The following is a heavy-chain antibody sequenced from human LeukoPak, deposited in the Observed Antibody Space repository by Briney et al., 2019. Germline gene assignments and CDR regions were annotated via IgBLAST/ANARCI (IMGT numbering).Heavy chain of an antibody. CDR1: GGSISSGDYY. CDR2: IYYSGST. D-gene: IGHD3-22*01. Sequence: SETLSLTCTVSGGSISSGDYYWSWIRQPPGKGLEWIGYIYYSGSTYYNPSLKSRVTISVDTSKNQFFLKLSSVTAADTAVYYCARTTYYYDSSGYFAFDIWGQGTMVTVSS. J-gene: IGHJ3*02. CDR3: ARTTYYYDSSGYFAFDI. V-gene: IGHV4-30-4*01.